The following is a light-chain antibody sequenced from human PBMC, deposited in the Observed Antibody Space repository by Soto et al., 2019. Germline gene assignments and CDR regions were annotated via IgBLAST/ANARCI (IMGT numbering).Light chain of an antibody. V-gene: IGKV3-11*01. CDR3: QPRSQWPLT. J-gene: IGKJ4*02. CDR2: DTF. CDR1: QSVGTS. Sequence: EIVLTQSPATLSLSPGERATLSCRASQSVGTSLEWYQQKPGQAPSLLIFDTFNRATGIPARFSGSGSGTDFTLTISNLEHDDFAVYYCQPRSQWPLTFGGGTKVEIK.